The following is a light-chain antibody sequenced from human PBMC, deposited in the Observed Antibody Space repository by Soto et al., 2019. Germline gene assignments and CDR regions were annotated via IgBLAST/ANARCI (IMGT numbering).Light chain of an antibody. J-gene: IGLJ2*01. V-gene: IGLV2-14*01. CDR1: SSDVGGYNY. Sequence: QSALTQPASVSGSPGQSITISCTGTSSDVGGYNYVCWYQQHPGKAPELIIYDVTNRPSGVSNRFSGSKSGSTASLSISGLQAEDEADDYCSSYTGSSTVIFGGGSQLTVL. CDR2: DVT. CDR3: SSYTGSSTVI.